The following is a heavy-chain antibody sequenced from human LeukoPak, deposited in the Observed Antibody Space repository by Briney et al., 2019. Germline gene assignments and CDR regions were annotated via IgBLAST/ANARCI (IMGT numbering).Heavy chain of an antibody. D-gene: IGHD6-6*01. Sequence: GASVKVSCKASGYTFTGYYMHWVRQAPGQGLEWLGRINPSTGGTNYAQKFQGRVTMTRDTSINTAYMELSRLTSDDTAVYYCAKGRGYSSSSGIDYWGQGTLVTVSS. J-gene: IGHJ4*02. CDR1: GYTFTGYY. CDR2: INPSTGGT. CDR3: AKGRGYSSSSGIDY. V-gene: IGHV1-2*06.